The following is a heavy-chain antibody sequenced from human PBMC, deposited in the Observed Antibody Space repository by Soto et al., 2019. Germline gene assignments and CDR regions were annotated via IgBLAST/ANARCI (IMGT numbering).Heavy chain of an antibody. CDR2: IYTSGST. D-gene: IGHD2-2*01. Sequence: SETLSLTCTVSGGSISSYYWSWIRQPAGKXLEWIGRIYTSGSTNYNPSLKSRVTMSVDTSKNQFSLKLSSVTAADTAVYYCARGDIVVVPAATGLYYYYYGMDVWGQGTTVTVSS. CDR3: ARGDIVVVPAATGLYYYYYGMDV. CDR1: GGSISSYY. J-gene: IGHJ6*02. V-gene: IGHV4-4*07.